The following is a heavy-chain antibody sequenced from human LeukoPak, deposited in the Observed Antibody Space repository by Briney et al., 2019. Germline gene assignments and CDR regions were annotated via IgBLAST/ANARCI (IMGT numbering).Heavy chain of an antibody. Sequence: GGSLILSCEASGFTVSSNYMSWVRQAPGKGLEWVSIAYTGGSTYYTDSVKGRLTISRDNSDNTLYLQMNSLRAEDTAVYYCARTRGGASDAFDIWGQGTMVTVSS. CDR2: AYTGGST. CDR3: ARTRGGASDAFDI. J-gene: IGHJ3*02. CDR1: GFTVSSNY. V-gene: IGHV3-66*01. D-gene: IGHD4-11*01.